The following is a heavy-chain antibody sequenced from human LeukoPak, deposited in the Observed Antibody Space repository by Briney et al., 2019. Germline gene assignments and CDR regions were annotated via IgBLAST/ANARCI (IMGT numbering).Heavy chain of an antibody. D-gene: IGHD3-10*01. CDR2: INPNSGGT. CDR1: GYTFTGYY. J-gene: IGHJ4*02. CDR3: ARDDYYYGSGMKEY. Sequence: ASVKVSCKTSGYTFTGYYMHWVRQAPGQGLEWMGWINPNSGGTNYAQKFQGRVTMTRDTSTSTAYMELRSLRSDDTAVYYCARDDYYYGSGMKEYWGQGTLVTVSS. V-gene: IGHV1-2*02.